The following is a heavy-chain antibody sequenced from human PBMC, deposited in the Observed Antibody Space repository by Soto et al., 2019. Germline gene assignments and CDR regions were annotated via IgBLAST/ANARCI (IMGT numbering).Heavy chain of an antibody. CDR3: AGYCSGGSCEYYYYYGMDV. D-gene: IGHD2-15*01. CDR1: GFTFSSYA. CDR2: ISYGGSNK. Sequence: GGSLRLSCAASGFTFSSYAMHRVRQAPGKGLEWVAVISYGGSNKYYADSVKGRFTISRDNSKNTLYLQMNSLRAEDTAVYYCAGYCSGGSCEYYYYYGMDVWGQGTTVTVSS. J-gene: IGHJ6*02. V-gene: IGHV3-30-3*01.